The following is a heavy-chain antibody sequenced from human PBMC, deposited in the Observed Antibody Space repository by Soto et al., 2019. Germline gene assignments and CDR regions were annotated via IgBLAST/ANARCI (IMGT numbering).Heavy chain of an antibody. CDR3: ASNQSRASTRSFDY. V-gene: IGHV4-59*01. D-gene: IGHD2-15*01. J-gene: IGHJ4*02. CDR1: GDSISNYY. CDR2: IYHSGNT. Sequence: PSETLSLTCTVSGDSISNYYWSWIRQAPGKGLEWIGFIYHSGNTNYNPSLKSRVTMSIDTSKSQFSLKLNSVTAADTAVYYCASNQSRASTRSFDYWGQGTLVTVSS.